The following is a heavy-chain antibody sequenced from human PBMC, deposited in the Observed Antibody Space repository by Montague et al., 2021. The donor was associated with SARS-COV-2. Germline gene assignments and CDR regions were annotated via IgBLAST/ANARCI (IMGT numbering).Heavy chain of an antibody. D-gene: IGHD4-17*01. CDR3: ARAYGDYFLVFYYYYGMDV. V-gene: IGHV4-34*01. CDR1: GGSFSGYY. J-gene: IGHJ6*02. CDR2: INHSGST. Sequence: SETLSLTCAVYGGSFSGYYWSWIRQPPGKGLEWIGEINHSGSTNYNPSLKSRVTISVDTSKNQFSLKLSSVTAADTAVYYCARAYGDYFLVFYYYYGMDVWGQGTTVTVSS.